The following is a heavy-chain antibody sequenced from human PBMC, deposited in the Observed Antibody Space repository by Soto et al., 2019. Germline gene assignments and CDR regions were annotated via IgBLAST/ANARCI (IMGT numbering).Heavy chain of an antibody. V-gene: IGHV3-21*01. D-gene: IGHD7-27*01. J-gene: IGHJ3*02. CDR2: ISSSSYI. Sequence: GGSLRLSCAASGFTFSSYSMNWVRQAPGKGLEWVSSISSSSYIYYADSVKGRFTISRDNTKNSLYLQMNSLRAEDTAVYYCARLGIDAFDIWGQGTMVTVSS. CDR1: GFTFSSYS. CDR3: ARLGIDAFDI.